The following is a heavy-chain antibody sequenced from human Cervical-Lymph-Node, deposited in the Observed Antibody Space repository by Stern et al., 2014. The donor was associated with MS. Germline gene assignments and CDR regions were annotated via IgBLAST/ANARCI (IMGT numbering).Heavy chain of an antibody. D-gene: IGHD6-6*01. J-gene: IGHJ6*02. CDR3: AREMYSSSYYGLDV. CDR2: IYYGGST. CDR1: GDSMSSRSYY. V-gene: IGHV4-31*03. Sequence: QLQLQESGPGLVRPSETLSLTCTVSGDSMSSRSYYWTWLRQHPEKGLEWIGDIYYGGSTSYTPSLRGRVINSVDTHHNQFFLRLTSVTAADTAVYHCAREMYSSSYYGLDVWGQGATVTVSS.